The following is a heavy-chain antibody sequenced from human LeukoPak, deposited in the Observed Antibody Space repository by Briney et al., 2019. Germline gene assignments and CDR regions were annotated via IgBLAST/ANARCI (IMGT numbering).Heavy chain of an antibody. Sequence: GRSLRLSCAASGLSFSTSAMHWVRQAPGKGLEWVVVISYDGGSKYYADSVKGRFTISRDNSKNTLYLQMNSLRAEDSAVYYCARAVGGFGEHYFDYWGQGTLVTVSS. CDR2: ISYDGGSK. CDR1: GLSFSTSA. J-gene: IGHJ4*02. CDR3: ARAVGGFGEHYFDY. D-gene: IGHD3-10*01. V-gene: IGHV3-30-3*01.